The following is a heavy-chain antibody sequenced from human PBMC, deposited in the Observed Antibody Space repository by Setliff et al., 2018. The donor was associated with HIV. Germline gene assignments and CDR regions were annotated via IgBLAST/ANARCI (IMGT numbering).Heavy chain of an antibody. V-gene: IGHV3-48*04. D-gene: IGHD3-10*01. CDR1: GFTFSSYS. CDR3: ARMVRGDFDY. J-gene: IGHJ4*02. CDR2: ISSSSSTI. Sequence: GSLRLSCAASGFTFSSYSMNWVRQAPGKGLEWVSYISSSSSTIYYVDSVKGRFTISRDNAKNSLYLQMNSLRAEDTAVYYCARMVRGDFDYWGQGTLVTVSS.